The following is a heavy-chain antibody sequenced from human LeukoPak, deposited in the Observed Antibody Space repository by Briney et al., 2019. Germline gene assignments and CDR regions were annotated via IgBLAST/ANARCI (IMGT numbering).Heavy chain of an antibody. V-gene: IGHV4-34*01. CDR2: INHSGST. D-gene: IGHD3-3*01. CDR3: ARGWSGMSYDFWSPMGYFDY. CDR1: GGSFSGYY. Sequence: PSETLSLTCAVYGGSFSGYYWSWIRQPPGKGLEWIGEINHSGSTNYNPSLKSRVTISVDTSKNQFSLKLSSVTAADTAVYYCARGWSGMSYDFWSPMGYFDYWGQGTLVTVSS. J-gene: IGHJ4*02.